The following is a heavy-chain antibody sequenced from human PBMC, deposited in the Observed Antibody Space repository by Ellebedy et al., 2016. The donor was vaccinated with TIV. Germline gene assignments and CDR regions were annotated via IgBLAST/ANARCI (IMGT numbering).Heavy chain of an antibody. Sequence: PGGSLRLSCTASGFTFDDYGMSWVRQAPGKGLEWVSGINWSGGTTGYADSVKGRFTISRDNAKNSLYLQMNSLRAEDTDLYFCARVKYDTSGYYYPILDYWGQGTLVTVSS. CDR1: GFTFDDYG. V-gene: IGHV3-20*04. CDR2: INWSGGTT. CDR3: ARVKYDTSGYYYPILDY. J-gene: IGHJ4*02. D-gene: IGHD3-22*01.